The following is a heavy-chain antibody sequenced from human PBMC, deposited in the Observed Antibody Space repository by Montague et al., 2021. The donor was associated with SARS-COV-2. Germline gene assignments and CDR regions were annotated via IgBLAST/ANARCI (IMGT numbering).Heavy chain of an antibody. Sequence: TLPLTCTVSGGSLSRYYWSWIRQPPGKGLEWIGYMYYSGSTNYNPSLKSRVTLSVDTSKNQFSLKLSSVTAADTAVYYCARDFDYWGQGTLVTVSS. CDR1: GGSLSRYY. V-gene: IGHV4-59*13. CDR3: ARDFDY. CDR2: MYYSGST. J-gene: IGHJ4*02.